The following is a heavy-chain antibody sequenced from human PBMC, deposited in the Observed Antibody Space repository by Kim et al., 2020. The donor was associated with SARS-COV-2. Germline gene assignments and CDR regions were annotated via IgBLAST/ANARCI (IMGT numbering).Heavy chain of an antibody. CDR1: GFTFSSYG. CDR3: ARDGLRMAMNYYGMDV. Sequence: GGSLRLSCAASGFTFSSYGMHWVRQAPGKGLEWVAVIWYDGSNKYYADSVKGRFTISRDNSKNTLYLQMNSLRAEDTAVYYCARDGLRMAMNYYGMDVWGQGTTVTVSS. D-gene: IGHD2-2*01. CDR2: IWYDGSNK. J-gene: IGHJ6*02. V-gene: IGHV3-33*01.